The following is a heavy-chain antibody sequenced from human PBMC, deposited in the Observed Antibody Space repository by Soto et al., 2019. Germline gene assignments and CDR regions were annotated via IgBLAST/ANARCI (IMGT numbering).Heavy chain of an antibody. D-gene: IGHD5-12*01. CDR3: AKDFMATITPSNYYYYYGMDV. Sequence: GGSLRLSCAASGFTFSSYAMSWVRQAPGKGLEWVSAISGSGGSTYYADSVKGRFTISRDNSKNTLYLQMNSLRAEDTAVYYCAKDFMATITPSNYYYYYGMDVWGKGTTVTASS. CDR1: GFTFSSYA. J-gene: IGHJ6*04. V-gene: IGHV3-23*01. CDR2: ISGSGGST.